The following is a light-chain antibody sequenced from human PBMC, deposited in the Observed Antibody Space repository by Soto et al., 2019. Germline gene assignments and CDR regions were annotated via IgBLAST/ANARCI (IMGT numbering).Light chain of an antibody. Sequence: DIQMTQPPSSLCASVGVRVTITCRASQSISSYLKWYQQKPGKAPKLLFYAASCLQSGVPSMFSGSGSGTDSTLTISILQPEDFTTYCCQQSSSPSWTFGQGTKV. V-gene: IGKV1-39*01. CDR1: QSISSY. CDR2: AAS. J-gene: IGKJ1*01. CDR3: QQSSSPSWT.